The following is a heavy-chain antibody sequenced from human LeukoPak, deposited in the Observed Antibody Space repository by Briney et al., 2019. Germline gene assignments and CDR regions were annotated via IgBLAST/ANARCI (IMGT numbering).Heavy chain of an antibody. D-gene: IGHD3-10*01. V-gene: IGHV1-46*01. CDR2: INPSGGST. CDR3: ARDYAHYYGSGSSYYMDV. J-gene: IGHJ6*03. Sequence: ASVKVSCKASGYTFTSYYMHWVRQAPGQGLEWMGIINPSGGSTSYAQKFQGRVTMTRDMSTSTVYMELSSLRSEDTAVYYCARDYAHYYGSGSSYYMDVWGKGTTVTISS. CDR1: GYTFTSYY.